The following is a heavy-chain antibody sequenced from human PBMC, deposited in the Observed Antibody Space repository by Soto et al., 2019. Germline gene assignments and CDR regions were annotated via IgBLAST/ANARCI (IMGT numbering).Heavy chain of an antibody. J-gene: IGHJ4*02. V-gene: IGHV4-59*08. CDR2: IYYSGST. CDR3: AKSPGMYYYDSSGYYHYDY. CDR1: GGSISSYY. D-gene: IGHD3-22*01. Sequence: PSETLSLTCTVSGGSISSYYWSWIRQPPGKGLEWIGYIYYSGSTNYNPSLKGRVTISVDTSKNQFSLKLSSVTAADTAVYYCAKSPGMYYYDSSGYYHYDYWGQGTLVTVSS.